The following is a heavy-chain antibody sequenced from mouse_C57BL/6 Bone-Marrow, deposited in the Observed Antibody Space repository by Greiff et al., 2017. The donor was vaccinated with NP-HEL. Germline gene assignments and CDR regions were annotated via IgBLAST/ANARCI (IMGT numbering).Heavy chain of an antibody. V-gene: IGHV1-26*01. CDR3: ARTPLYYYGSSYGYCDV. D-gene: IGHD1-1*01. CDR2: INPNNGGT. CDR1: GYTFTDYY. Sequence: EVQLQQSGPELVKPGASVKISCKASGYTFTDYYMNWVKQSHGKSLEWIGDINPNNGGTSYNQKFKGKATLTVDKSSSTAYMELRSLTSEDSAVYYCARTPLYYYGSSYGYCDVGGTGTTVTVSS. J-gene: IGHJ1*03.